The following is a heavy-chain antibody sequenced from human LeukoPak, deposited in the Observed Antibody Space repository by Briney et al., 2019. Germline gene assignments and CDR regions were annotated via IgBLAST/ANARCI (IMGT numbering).Heavy chain of an antibody. CDR3: ARAMRIAIDRHWFDP. J-gene: IGHJ5*02. CDR2: MNPNNGNA. V-gene: IGHV1-8*03. Sequence: ASVKVSCKASGYTFTSHDINWVRQATGQGLEWMGRMNPNNGNAGYAQKFQGRVTITRNTSINTAYMELSSLRSEDTAVYYCARAMRIAIDRHWFDPWGQGTLVTVSS. D-gene: IGHD6-6*01. CDR1: GYTFTSHD.